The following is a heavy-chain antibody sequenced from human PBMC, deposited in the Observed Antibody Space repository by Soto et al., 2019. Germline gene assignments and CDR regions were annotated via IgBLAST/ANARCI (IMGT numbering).Heavy chain of an antibody. Sequence: KGLEWVSAISGSGGTTYYADSVKGRFTISRDNSKNTLYLQMKKLRAEDTVVFFFQAEDGIRDVRSVSAFLLNRSSDL. CDR3: QAEDGIRDVRSVSAFLLNRSSDL. J-gene: IGHJ2*01. CDR2: ISGSGGTT. D-gene: IGHD2-15*01. V-gene: IGHV3-23*01.